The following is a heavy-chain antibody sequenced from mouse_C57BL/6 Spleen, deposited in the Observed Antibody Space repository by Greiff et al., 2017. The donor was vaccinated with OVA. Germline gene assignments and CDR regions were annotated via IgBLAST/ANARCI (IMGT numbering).Heavy chain of an antibody. J-gene: IGHJ2*01. CDR2: IDPSDSYT. Sequence: VQLQQSGAELVKPGASVKLSCKASGYTFTSYWMQWVKQRPGQGLEWIGEIDPSDSYTNYNQKFKGKATLTVDTSSSTAYMQLSSLTSEDSAVYYCASRGGYWGQGTTLTVSS. V-gene: IGHV1-50*01. CDR3: ASRGGY. CDR1: GYTFTSYW.